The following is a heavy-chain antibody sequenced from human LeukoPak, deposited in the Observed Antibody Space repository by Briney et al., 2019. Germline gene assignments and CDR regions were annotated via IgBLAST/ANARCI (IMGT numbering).Heavy chain of an antibody. Sequence: PGGSLRLSCAASGFTFSSYWMSWVRQAPGKGLEWVANIKQDGSEKYYVDSVKGRFTISRDNAKNSLYLQMNSLRAEDTAVYYCARDGLYGSRGNWFDPWGQGTLVTVSS. CDR1: GFTFSSYW. CDR3: ARDGLYGSRGNWFDP. CDR2: IKQDGSEK. J-gene: IGHJ5*02. D-gene: IGHD3-10*01. V-gene: IGHV3-7*01.